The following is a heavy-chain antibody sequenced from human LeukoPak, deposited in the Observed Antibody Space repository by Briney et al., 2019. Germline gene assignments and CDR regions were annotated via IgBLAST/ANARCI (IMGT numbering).Heavy chain of an antibody. CDR1: GFTFSSYS. Sequence: PGGSLRLSCAASGFTFSSYSMNWVRQAPGEGREWVSFISSSSSTIYYAESVKGRFTISRDNAKNSLYLQMNSLRAEDTAVYYCARDRGGSCSAIDYWGQGTLVTVSS. J-gene: IGHJ4*02. V-gene: IGHV3-48*04. D-gene: IGHD2-15*01. CDR3: ARDRGGSCSAIDY. CDR2: ISSSSSTI.